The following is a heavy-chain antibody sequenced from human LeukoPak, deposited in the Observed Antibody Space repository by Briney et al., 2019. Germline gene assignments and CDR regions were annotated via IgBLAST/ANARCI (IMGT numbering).Heavy chain of an antibody. Sequence: GRSLRLSCAASGFTFSSYAMHWVRQAPGKGLEWVAVISYDGSNKYYADSVKGRFTISRDNSKNTLYLQMNSLRAEDTAVYYCARAWGYYDSSGPSVAFDIWGQGTMVTVSS. CDR1: GFTFSSYA. J-gene: IGHJ3*02. D-gene: IGHD3-22*01. V-gene: IGHV3-30*04. CDR2: ISYDGSNK. CDR3: ARAWGYYDSSGPSVAFDI.